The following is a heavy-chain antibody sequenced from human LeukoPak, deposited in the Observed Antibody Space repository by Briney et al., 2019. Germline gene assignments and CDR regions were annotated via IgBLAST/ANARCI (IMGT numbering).Heavy chain of an antibody. V-gene: IGHV1-69*06. CDR1: GGTFSSYA. CDR2: IIPIFGTA. D-gene: IGHD6-6*01. CDR3: ARAEGAARQGWYYYYYMDV. J-gene: IGHJ6*03. Sequence: SVKVSCKASGGTFSSYAISWVRQAPGQGLEWMGGIIPIFGTANYAQKFQGRVTITADKSTSTAYMELSSLRSEDTAVYYCARAEGAARQGWYYYYYMDVWGKGTTVTVSS.